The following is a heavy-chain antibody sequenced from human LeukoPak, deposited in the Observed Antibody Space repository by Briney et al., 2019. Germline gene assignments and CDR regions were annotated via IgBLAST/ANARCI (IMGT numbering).Heavy chain of an antibody. D-gene: IGHD5-24*01. CDR1: GGSISSRSYY. CDR3: ARRRGGDGYNFYYYGMDV. CDR2: IYYSGST. J-gene: IGHJ6*02. Sequence: SETLSLTCTVSGGSISSRSYYWGWIRQPPGTGLEWIGSIYYSGSTYYNPSLKSRVTISVDTSKNQFSLKLSSVTAADTAVYYCARRRGGDGYNFYYYGMDVWGQGTTVTVSS. V-gene: IGHV4-39*01.